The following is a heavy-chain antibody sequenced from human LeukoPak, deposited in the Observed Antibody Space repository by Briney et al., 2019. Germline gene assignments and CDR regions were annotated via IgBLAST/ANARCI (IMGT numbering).Heavy chain of an antibody. CDR1: GYSFTSYW. CDR2: FYPGDSDT. V-gene: IGHV5-51*01. D-gene: IGHD4-23*01. Sequence: GGSLKISCKGFGYSFTSYWIGWVRPMPGKGVEWIGIFYPGDSDTRYSPSFQGQVTISADRSINTAYLQWSSLTASDTAMYYCASRPFETTVVPWDFYWGQGTQVTVSS. J-gene: IGHJ4*02. CDR3: ASRPFETTVVPWDFY.